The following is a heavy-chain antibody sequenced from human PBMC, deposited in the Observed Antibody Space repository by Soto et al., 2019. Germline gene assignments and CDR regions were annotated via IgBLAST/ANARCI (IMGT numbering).Heavy chain of an antibody. V-gene: IGHV3-23*01. Sequence: EVQLLESGGGLVQPGGSLRLSCAASGFTFSSYAMSWVRQAPGKGLEWVSAISGSGGSTYYADSVKGRFTISRDNSKNPLYLQMNSLRAEDTAVYYCAKDYQLVYAFDIWGQGTMVTVSS. CDR2: ISGSGGST. J-gene: IGHJ3*02. CDR1: GFTFSSYA. CDR3: AKDYQLVYAFDI. D-gene: IGHD6-6*01.